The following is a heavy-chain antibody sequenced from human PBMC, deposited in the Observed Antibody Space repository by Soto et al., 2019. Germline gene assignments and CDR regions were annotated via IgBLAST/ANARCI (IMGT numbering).Heavy chain of an antibody. CDR2: INPNSGGT. D-gene: IGHD3-10*01. V-gene: IGHV1-2*02. CDR1: GYTFTGYY. J-gene: IGHJ6*02. CDR3: ARGDLNLWFVKSPPRGYYVMDF. Sequence: ASVKPFCKASGYTFTGYYMHWVRQAPVQGLEWMGWINPNSGGTNYAQKFQGRVTMTRDTSISTAYMELSRLRSDDTAVYYCARGDLNLWFVKSPPRGYYVMDFWGQGTTVTVSS.